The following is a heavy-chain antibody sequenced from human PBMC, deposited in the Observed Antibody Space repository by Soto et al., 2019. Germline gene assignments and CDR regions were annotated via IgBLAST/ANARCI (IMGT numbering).Heavy chain of an antibody. CDR3: ARARSWYGRYYFDY. V-gene: IGHV4-34*01. Sequence: PSETLSLTCAVYGGSFSGYYWSWIRQPPGKGLEWIGEINHSGSTNYNPSLKSRVTISVDTSKNQFSLKLSSVTAADTAVYYCARARSWYGRYYFDYWGQGTLVTVSS. CDR1: GGSFSGYY. J-gene: IGHJ4*02. D-gene: IGHD6-13*01. CDR2: INHSGST.